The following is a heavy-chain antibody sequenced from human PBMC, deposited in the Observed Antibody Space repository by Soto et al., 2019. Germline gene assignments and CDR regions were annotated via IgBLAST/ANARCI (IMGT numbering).Heavy chain of an antibody. V-gene: IGHV4-30-4*01. CDR1: GGSISSGDYY. J-gene: IGHJ4*02. Sequence: QVQLQESGPGLVKPSQTLSLTCTVSGGSISSGDYYWTWIRQPPGKGLEWIGHIYYSGTTHYNPSLRSRVARSVDPSKNQSSVKLSSVTAADTAVYYCASDQRNYGDYDGLDYWGQGTLVTVSS. CDR3: ASDQRNYGDYDGLDY. CDR2: IYYSGTT. D-gene: IGHD4-17*01.